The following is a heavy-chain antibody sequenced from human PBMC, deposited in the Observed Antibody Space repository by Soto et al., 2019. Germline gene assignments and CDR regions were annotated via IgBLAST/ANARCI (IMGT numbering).Heavy chain of an antibody. D-gene: IGHD4-17*01. CDR1: AFTFSSYA. CDR2: VSGSGDST. V-gene: IGHV3-23*01. Sequence: HPGGSLRLSCAASAFTFSSYAMSWVRQAPGKGLEWVSAVSGSGDSTYYADSVKGRFTISRDNAKNSLYLQMNSLRAEDTAVYYCAGMTTVVASRYYYGMDVWGQGTTVTVSS. J-gene: IGHJ6*02. CDR3: AGMTTVVASRYYYGMDV.